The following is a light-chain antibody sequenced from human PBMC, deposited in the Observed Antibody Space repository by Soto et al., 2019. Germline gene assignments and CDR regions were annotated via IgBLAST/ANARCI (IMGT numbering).Light chain of an antibody. J-gene: IGKJ1*01. V-gene: IGKV1-5*03. CDR1: QSIDSW. Sequence: DIQMTQSPSTLSASVGARVTITCRASQSIDSWLAWYQHKQGKAPKLLIFKASTLETGVPSRFSGSGSETELTITISSLQPDDSETYDCQPYNSYSRTFGQGTKVDIK. CDR3: QPYNSYSRT. CDR2: KAS.